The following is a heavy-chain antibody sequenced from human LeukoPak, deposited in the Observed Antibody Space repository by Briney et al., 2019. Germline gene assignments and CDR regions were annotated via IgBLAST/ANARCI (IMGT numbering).Heavy chain of an antibody. V-gene: IGHV3-9*01. D-gene: IGHD3-22*01. CDR3: ARASYYYNTSGLGAFDI. CDR2: INWDGSRI. Sequence: GGSLRLSCAASGFTFDDHAMYWVRQAPGKGLEWVSGINWDGSRIGYADAVKGRFTISRDSAKNSLYLQMNSLRTEDTALYYCARASYYYNTSGLGAFDIWGQGTLVTVSS. J-gene: IGHJ3*02. CDR1: GFTFDDHA.